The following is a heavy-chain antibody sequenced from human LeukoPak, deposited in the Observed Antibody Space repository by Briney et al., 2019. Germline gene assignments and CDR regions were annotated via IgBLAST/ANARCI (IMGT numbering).Heavy chain of an antibody. J-gene: IGHJ4*02. V-gene: IGHV1-8*01. D-gene: IGHD5-18*01. CDR3: ATGYTAMAYTLGDY. Sequence: ASVKVSCKASGYTFTSYDINWVRQATGHGLEWMGWMNPNSGNTGYAQKFQGRVTMTRNTSISTAYMELSRLRSDDTAVYYCATGYTAMAYTLGDYWSQGTLVTVSA. CDR1: GYTFTSYD. CDR2: MNPNSGNT.